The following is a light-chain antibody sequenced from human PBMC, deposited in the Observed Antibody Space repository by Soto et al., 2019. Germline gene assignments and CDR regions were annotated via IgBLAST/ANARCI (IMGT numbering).Light chain of an antibody. J-gene: IGKJ3*01. CDR3: LQTYSPPLP. CDR1: QRISAY. V-gene: IGKV1-39*01. Sequence: DIQMTQSPSSLSASVGDRVTITCRASQRISAYLNWYQQKPGEAPKLLIFDVSVLESGVPSRFSGSGSETDFTLSITSLQPDDFATYYCLQTYSPPLPFGPGTTVDFK. CDR2: DVS.